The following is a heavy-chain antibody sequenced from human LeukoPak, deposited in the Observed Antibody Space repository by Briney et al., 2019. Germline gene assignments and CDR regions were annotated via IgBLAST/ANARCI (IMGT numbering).Heavy chain of an antibody. J-gene: IGHJ3*02. Sequence: ASVKVSCKASGGTFSSYAISWVRQAPGQGLEWMGGIIPIFGTANYAQKFQGRVTITADESTSTAYMELSSLRSEDTAVYYCARGYYYGSGREAFDIWGHGTMVTVSS. CDR2: IIPIFGTA. CDR1: GGTFSSYA. V-gene: IGHV1-69*13. D-gene: IGHD3-10*01. CDR3: ARGYYYGSGREAFDI.